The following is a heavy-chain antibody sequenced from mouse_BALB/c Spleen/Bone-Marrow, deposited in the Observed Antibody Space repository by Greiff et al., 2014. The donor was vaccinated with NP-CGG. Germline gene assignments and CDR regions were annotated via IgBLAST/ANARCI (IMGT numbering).Heavy chain of an antibody. CDR2: ISSGGSYT. J-gene: IGHJ1*01. CDR3: ARQDYYGSSPHWYFDV. V-gene: IGHV5-9-3*01. Sequence: EVQVVESGGGLVKPGGSLKLSCAASGFTFSSYAMSWVRQTPEKRLEWVATISSGGSYTYYADSVKGRFTISRDTAKNTLYLQMSSLRSGDTAIYYCARQDYYGSSPHWYFDVWGAGTTVTVSS. D-gene: IGHD1-1*01. CDR1: GFTFSSYA.